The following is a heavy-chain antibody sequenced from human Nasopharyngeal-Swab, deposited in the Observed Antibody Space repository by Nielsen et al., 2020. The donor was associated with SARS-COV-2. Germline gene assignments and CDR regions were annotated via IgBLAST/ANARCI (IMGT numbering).Heavy chain of an antibody. Sequence: WIRQPPGKGVEWIGYIYYSGSTYYNPSLKSRVTISVDTSKNQFSLKLSSVTAADTAVYYCARARVLAVAGYYYYYMDVWGKGTTVTVSS. CDR3: ARARVLAVAGYYYYYMDV. CDR2: IYYSGST. D-gene: IGHD6-19*01. V-gene: IGHV4-30-4*01. J-gene: IGHJ6*03.